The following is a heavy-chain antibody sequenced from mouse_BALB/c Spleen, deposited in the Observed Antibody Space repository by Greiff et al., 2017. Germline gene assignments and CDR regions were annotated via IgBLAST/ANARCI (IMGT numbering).Heavy chain of an antibody. Sequence: VKLQQPGAELVKPGASVKLSCKASGYTFTSYWMHWVKQRPGQGLEWIGEINPSNGRTNYNEKFKSKATLTVDKSSSTAYMQLSSLTSEDSAVYYCARKRRVYYAMDYWGQGTSVTVSS. CDR2: INPSNGRT. CDR3: ARKRRVYYAMDY. CDR1: GYTFTSYW. J-gene: IGHJ4*01. V-gene: IGHV1S81*02.